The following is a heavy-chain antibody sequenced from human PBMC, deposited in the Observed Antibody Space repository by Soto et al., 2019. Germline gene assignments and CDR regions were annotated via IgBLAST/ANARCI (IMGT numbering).Heavy chain of an antibody. D-gene: IGHD1-26*01. J-gene: IGHJ4*02. CDR2: IRSNVYGGTT. CDR1: GFTFGDYA. V-gene: IGHV3-49*04. CDR3: SRGLAGGSYSDY. Sequence: GGSLRLSCTASGFTFGDYAMSWVRQAPGKGLEWVGLIRSNVYGGTTEYAASVKGIFTISRDDSKSIAYLQMNSLKSEDTAMYYCSRGLAGGSYSDYWGRGTLVTVSS.